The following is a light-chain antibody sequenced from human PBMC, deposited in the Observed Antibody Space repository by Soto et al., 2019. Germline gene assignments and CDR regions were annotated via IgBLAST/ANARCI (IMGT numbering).Light chain of an antibody. J-gene: IGKJ3*01. Sequence: EIVLPQSPGTLSLSPGERTTLSCRASQSVSSSYLAWYQQKPGQAPRLLMYSASSRATGIPDRFSGSGSGTDFTFTISRLEPEDCAVYYCQQYGSSPSFTFGAGTKVDI. CDR3: QQYGSSPSFT. CDR1: QSVSSSY. CDR2: SAS. V-gene: IGKV3-20*01.